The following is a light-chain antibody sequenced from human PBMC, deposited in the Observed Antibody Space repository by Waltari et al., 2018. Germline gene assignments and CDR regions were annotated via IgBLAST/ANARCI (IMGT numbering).Light chain of an antibody. CDR1: QSVNSN. V-gene: IGKV3-15*01. Sequence: EIALTQSPITLSVSPGEKPTLSCRASQSVNSNLAWYQQKPGQAPRLLIYRATTRATDSPARISVSRSGIEFTLTISSLQSEDFAVYYCHQYNTWPFTFGPGTKVDIK. J-gene: IGKJ3*01. CDR3: HQYNTWPFT. CDR2: RAT.